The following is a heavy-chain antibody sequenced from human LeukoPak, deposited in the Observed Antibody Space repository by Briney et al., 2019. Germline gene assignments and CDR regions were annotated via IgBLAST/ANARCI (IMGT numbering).Heavy chain of an antibody. V-gene: IGHV5-51*01. CDR2: IYPGDFDT. CDR1: GYRFTSYW. Sequence: RGTSLKISCKGSGYRFTSYWIGWVRQMPGKGLEWMGIIYPGDFDTRYSLSFQGQVTISADKSITTAYLQWSSLKSSDTAMYYCARQREYSSSSSWFDPWGQGTLVTVSS. J-gene: IGHJ5*02. CDR3: ARQREYSSSSSWFDP. D-gene: IGHD6-6*01.